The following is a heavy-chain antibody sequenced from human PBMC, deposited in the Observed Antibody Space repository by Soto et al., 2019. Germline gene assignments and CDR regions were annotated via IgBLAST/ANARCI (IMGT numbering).Heavy chain of an antibody. CDR2: ISGGGGTT. Sequence: PGGSLRLSCAASGFTFDDYAMHWVRQAPGKGLEWVSAISGGGGTTFYGDSVEGRFTMSRDNSKNTLFLQMNSLRAEDTAVYYCARGPRAPPPHDYGMDVWGQGTTVTVS. CDR3: ARGPRAPPPHDYGMDV. J-gene: IGHJ6*02. V-gene: IGHV3-23*01. CDR1: GFTFDDYA.